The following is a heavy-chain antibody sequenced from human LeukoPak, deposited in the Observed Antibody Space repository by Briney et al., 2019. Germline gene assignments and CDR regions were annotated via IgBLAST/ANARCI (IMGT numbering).Heavy chain of an antibody. CDR2: ISGSGGST. CDR1: GVTFSSYA. V-gene: IGHV3-23*01. J-gene: IGHJ4*02. D-gene: IGHD3-22*01. Sequence: GGSLRLSCAASGVTFSSYAMSWVRQAPGKGLEWVSAISGSGGSTYYADSVKGRFTISRDNSKNTLYLQMNSLRAEDTAVYDCAKSYDSSGYYYFDYWGQGTLVTVSS. CDR3: AKSYDSSGYYYFDY.